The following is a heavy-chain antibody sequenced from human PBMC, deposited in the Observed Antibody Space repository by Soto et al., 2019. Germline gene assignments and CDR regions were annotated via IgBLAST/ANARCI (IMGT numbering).Heavy chain of an antibody. V-gene: IGHV3-30*18. J-gene: IGHJ4*02. D-gene: IGHD6-13*01. CDR3: AKDLAYSSSSGLADY. Sequence: QVQLVESGGGVVQPGRSLRLSCAASGFTFSSYGMHWVRQAPGKGLEWVAVISYDGSNKYYADSVKGRFTISRDNSKNTLYLQMHSLRAEDTAVYYCAKDLAYSSSSGLADYWGQGTLVTVSS. CDR1: GFTFSSYG. CDR2: ISYDGSNK.